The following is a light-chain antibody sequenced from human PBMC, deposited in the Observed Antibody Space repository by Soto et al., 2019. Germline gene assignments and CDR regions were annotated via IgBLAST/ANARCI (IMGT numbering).Light chain of an antibody. J-gene: IGKJ1*01. Sequence: DIQMTQSPSSLSASVGDRVPSTCRASQSISSYLNWYQQNPGKAPELRSYAASSLQSGVPSRFSGSGSGTDCTLTISSLQPEDSATYYCQQSYSALVTFGQGTKVDIK. CDR2: AAS. CDR3: QQSYSALVT. V-gene: IGKV1-39*01. CDR1: QSISSY.